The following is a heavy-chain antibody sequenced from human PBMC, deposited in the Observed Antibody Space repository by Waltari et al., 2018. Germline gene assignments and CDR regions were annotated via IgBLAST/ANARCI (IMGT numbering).Heavy chain of an antibody. CDR1: GYHFPSYY. Sequence: QVQLVQSGAAVKKHGASVKVSCKASGYHFPSYYLHWVGQVPGQGLEWMGIINPCGGSTSYAQKFQCRVTMTRDTSTSTVYMELSSLRSEDTAVYYCARVYDSSGYFDYWGQGTLVTVSS. CDR2: INPCGGST. V-gene: IGHV1-46*01. CDR3: ARVYDSSGYFDY. D-gene: IGHD3-22*01. J-gene: IGHJ4*02.